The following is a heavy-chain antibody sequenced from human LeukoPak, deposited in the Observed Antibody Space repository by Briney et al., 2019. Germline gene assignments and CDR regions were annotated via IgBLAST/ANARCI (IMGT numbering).Heavy chain of an antibody. CDR3: ARGRRFGELFGY. V-gene: IGHV4-39*01. Sequence: SDTLSLTCTVSADSISSSTYYSGWLRQPPWKGLEWIGNIYHSGSTYYNTSLKSRVTMSVDTSKNQFSLKLSSVTAGDTAVYYCARGRRFGELFGYWGQGTLVTVSS. J-gene: IGHJ4*02. CDR2: IYHSGST. CDR1: ADSISSSTYY. D-gene: IGHD3-10*01.